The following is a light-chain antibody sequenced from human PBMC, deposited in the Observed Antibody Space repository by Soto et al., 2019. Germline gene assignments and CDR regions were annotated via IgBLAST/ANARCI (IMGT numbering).Light chain of an antibody. J-gene: IGLJ1*01. Sequence: VLTQPASVSGSPGQSITISCTGTSSDVGGYNYVSWYQQHPGKAPKLMIYDVSNRPSGVSNRFSGSKSGNTASLTISGLQAEDEADYYCSSCTTSSTLYVFGTGTKVTVL. CDR3: SSCTTSSTLYV. CDR1: SSDVGGYNY. V-gene: IGLV2-14*01. CDR2: DVS.